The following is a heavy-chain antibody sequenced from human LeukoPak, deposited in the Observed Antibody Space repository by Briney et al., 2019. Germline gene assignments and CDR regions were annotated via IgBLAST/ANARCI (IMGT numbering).Heavy chain of an antibody. CDR2: FDPEDGET. CDR3: AREVKWNSPYNYYYMDV. J-gene: IGHJ6*03. D-gene: IGHD1-20*01. V-gene: IGHV1-24*01. CDR1: GYTLTELS. Sequence: GASVKVSCKVSGYTLTELSMHWVRQAPGKGLEWMGGFDPEDGETIYAQKFQGRVTMTEDTSTDTAYMELSSLRSEDTAVYHCAREVKWNSPYNYYYMDVWGKGTTVTVSS.